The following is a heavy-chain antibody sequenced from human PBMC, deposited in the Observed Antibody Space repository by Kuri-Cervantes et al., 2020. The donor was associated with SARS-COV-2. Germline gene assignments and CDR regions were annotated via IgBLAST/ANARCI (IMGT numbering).Heavy chain of an antibody. V-gene: IGHV3-20*01. CDR3: ARESMAGFDY. CDR2: INWNGGST. D-gene: IGHD5-24*01. CDR1: GYTFSNYG. Sequence: GESLKISCAASGYTFSNYGIHWVRQAPGKGLEWVSGINWNGGSTGYADSVKGRFTISRDNAKNSLYLQMNSLRAEDTALYHCARESMAGFDYWGQGTLVTVSS. J-gene: IGHJ4*02.